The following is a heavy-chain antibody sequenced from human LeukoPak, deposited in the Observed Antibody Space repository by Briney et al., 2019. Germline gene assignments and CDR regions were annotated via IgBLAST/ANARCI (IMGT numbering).Heavy chain of an antibody. CDR1: GFTFSSYA. D-gene: IGHD5-24*01. J-gene: IGHJ4*02. CDR3: AREEGDGYRFDY. V-gene: IGHV3-64*01. CDR2: ISSNGGST. Sequence: GGSLRLSCAASGFTFSSYAMHWVLQAPGKGLEYVAAISSNGGSTYYANSVKGRFTISRDNSKNTLYLQMGSLRGEDMAVYYCAREEGDGYRFDYWGQGTLVTVSS.